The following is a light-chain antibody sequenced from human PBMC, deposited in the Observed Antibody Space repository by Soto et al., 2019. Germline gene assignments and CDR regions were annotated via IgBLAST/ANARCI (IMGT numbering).Light chain of an antibody. CDR2: GAS. CDR1: QSVRSY. Sequence: EIVLTQSPATLSSFPGDRVTLSCRASQSVRSYLAWYQQKPDQAPSLLIYGASTRATGVPARFSGSGSGTEFTLTISSLQSEDFAVYYCQQYNDWPPWTFGQGTKVDIK. V-gene: IGKV3-15*01. CDR3: QQYNDWPPWT. J-gene: IGKJ1*01.